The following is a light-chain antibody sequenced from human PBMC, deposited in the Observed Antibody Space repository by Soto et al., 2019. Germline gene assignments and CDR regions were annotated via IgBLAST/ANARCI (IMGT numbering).Light chain of an antibody. CDR1: QSVSSSQ. CDR3: QQYATSPHT. CDR2: GAS. Sequence: EIVLTQSPVTLSLSPGESATLSCRASQSVSSSQVAWYQQKPGQAPRLLIYGASSRATGIPDRFSGVGSETDFTLTINSLEPEDFAAYYCQQYATSPHTFGQGTKLEIK. V-gene: IGKV3-20*01. J-gene: IGKJ2*01.